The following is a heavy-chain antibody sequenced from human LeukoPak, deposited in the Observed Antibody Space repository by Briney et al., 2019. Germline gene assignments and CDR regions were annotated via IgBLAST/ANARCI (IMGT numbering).Heavy chain of an antibody. Sequence: RLSCAASGFSFSDNYMSWIRXAXGKGLEWVSXISNSGSYTNYPDSVKGRFTISRDNAKNSLYLQMNSLRDEDTAVYNCARARGAGPXXXFDYWGQGTLVXXXS. V-gene: IGHV3-11*05. CDR1: GFSFSDNY. J-gene: IGHJ4*02. CDR3: ARARGAGPXXXFDY. D-gene: IGHD6-19*01. CDR2: ISNSGSYT.